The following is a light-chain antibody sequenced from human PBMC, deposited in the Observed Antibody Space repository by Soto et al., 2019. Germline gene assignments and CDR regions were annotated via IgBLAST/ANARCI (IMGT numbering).Light chain of an antibody. Sequence: EIVLTQSPATLSLPPGERATLSCRASQSVNSFLAWYQQKPGQAPRLLIYGASNRATGIPDRFSGSGSGTDFTLTISRLEPEDFAVYYCQQYGSSLWTFGQGTKVDI. CDR3: QQYGSSLWT. CDR2: GAS. J-gene: IGKJ1*01. CDR1: QSVNSF. V-gene: IGKV3-20*01.